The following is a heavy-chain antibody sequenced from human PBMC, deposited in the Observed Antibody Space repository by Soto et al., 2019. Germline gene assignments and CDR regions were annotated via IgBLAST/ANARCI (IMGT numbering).Heavy chain of an antibody. CDR3: ARGGVVWDY. D-gene: IGHD3-3*01. V-gene: IGHV4-59*01. J-gene: IGHJ4*02. CDR2: IYYSGST. Sequence: QVQLQESGPGLVKPSETLSLTCTVSGGSISSYYWSWIRQPPGKGLEWIGYIYYSGSTNYNPSLKSRVTISVDTSKNQFSLKLSSVTAADTAVYYCARGGVVWDYWGQGTLVTVSS. CDR1: GGSISSYY.